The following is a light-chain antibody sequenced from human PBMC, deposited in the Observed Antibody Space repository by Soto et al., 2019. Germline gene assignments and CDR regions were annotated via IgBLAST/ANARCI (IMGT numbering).Light chain of an antibody. V-gene: IGKV3-20*01. CDR1: QSVSSSY. CDR3: QQYGSSLPIT. J-gene: IGKJ5*01. CDR2: GAY. Sequence: EIVLTQSPGTLALSPGERATLSCRASQSVSSSYLAWYQQKPGQAPRLIIYGAYSRATGIPDRFSGSGSGTDFTLTISRLEPEDFAVYYCQQYGSSLPITXGQGTRLEIK.